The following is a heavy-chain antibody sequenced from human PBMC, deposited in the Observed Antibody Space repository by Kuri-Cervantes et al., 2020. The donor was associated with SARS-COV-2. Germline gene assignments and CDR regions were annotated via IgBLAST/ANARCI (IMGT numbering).Heavy chain of an antibody. D-gene: IGHD2-21*01. CDR2: ISSDGSST. V-gene: IGHV3-74*01. J-gene: IGHJ4*02. Sequence: GESLKISCAAAGYTFRDYWIHWDRQAPGKGLVWVSRISSDGSSTSYADSVKGRFTISRDNAKNTLYLQMNSLRADDTAVYYCATYSLGPFGFDYWGQGALVTVSS. CDR1: GYTFRDYW. CDR3: ATYSLGPFGFDY.